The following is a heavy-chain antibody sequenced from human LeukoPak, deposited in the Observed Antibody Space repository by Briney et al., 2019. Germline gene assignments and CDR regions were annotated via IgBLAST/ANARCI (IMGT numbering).Heavy chain of an antibody. V-gene: IGHV3-7*03. D-gene: IGHD3-10*01. Sequence: GGSLRLSCEGSGFTFSDYWMGWVRQAPGKGLEWVANINPAGRDTYYVDSVKGRFTISRDNAKNSLYLQMNSLRAEDTAVYYCARDHRFRYYYGSGSSPFDAFDIWGQGTMVTVSS. CDR2: INPAGRDT. J-gene: IGHJ3*02. CDR3: ARDHRFRYYYGSGSSPFDAFDI. CDR1: GFTFSDYW.